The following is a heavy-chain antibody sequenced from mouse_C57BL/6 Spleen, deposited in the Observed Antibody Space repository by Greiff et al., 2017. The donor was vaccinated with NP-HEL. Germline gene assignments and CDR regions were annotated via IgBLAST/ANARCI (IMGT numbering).Heavy chain of an antibody. J-gene: IGHJ2*01. CDR1: GYTFTDYN. D-gene: IGHD2-4*01. Sequence: VQLQQSGPELVKPGASVKMSCKASGYTFTDYNMHWVKQSHGKSLEWIGYINPNNGGTSYNQKFKGKATLTVNKSSSTAYMELRSLTSEDSAVYYCARDDYDRGYFDYWGRGTTLTVSS. CDR3: ARDDYDRGYFDY. V-gene: IGHV1-22*01. CDR2: INPNNGGT.